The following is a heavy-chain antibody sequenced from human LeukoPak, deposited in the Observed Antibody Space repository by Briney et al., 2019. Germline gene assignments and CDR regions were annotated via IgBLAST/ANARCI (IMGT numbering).Heavy chain of an antibody. CDR1: GYTFTGHY. CDR3: AGSNIAVAGTLWVY. V-gene: IGHV1-2*06. J-gene: IGHJ4*02. CDR2: IDPNSGGT. Sequence: ASVTVSCKASGYTFTGHYMHWVRQAPGQGLEWMGRIDPNSGGTNYAQKFQGRVTMTRDTSISTAYMELSRLRSDDTAVYYCAGSNIAVAGTLWVYWGQGTLVTVSS. D-gene: IGHD6-19*01.